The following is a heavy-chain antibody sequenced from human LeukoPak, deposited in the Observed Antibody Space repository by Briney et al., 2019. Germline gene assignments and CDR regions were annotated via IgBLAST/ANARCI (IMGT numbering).Heavy chain of an antibody. V-gene: IGHV3-21*01. Sequence: TGGSLRLSCAASGFTFSSYSMNWVRQAPGKGLEWVSSISSSSSYIYYADSVKGRFTISRDYAKNSLYLQMNSLRAEDTAVYYCARDGLPDWSSTDFDYWGQGTLVTVSS. D-gene: IGHD3-9*01. CDR1: GFTFSSYS. CDR2: ISSSSSYI. J-gene: IGHJ4*02. CDR3: ARDGLPDWSSTDFDY.